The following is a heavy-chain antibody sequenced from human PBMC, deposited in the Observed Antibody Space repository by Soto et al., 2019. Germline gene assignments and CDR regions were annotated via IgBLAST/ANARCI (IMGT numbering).Heavy chain of an antibody. D-gene: IGHD5-12*01. Sequence: GGSLRLSCAASGFSFDDYAMHWVRQAPGKCLEWVAGLNWNSGVIGYADSVKGRFTISGDNAKKSLYLQMNSLRVEDTALYYCAKEFEKASMGYNFDFWGQGXLVTVYS. CDR3: AKEFEKASMGYNFDF. V-gene: IGHV3-9*01. CDR2: LNWNSGVI. J-gene: IGHJ4*02. CDR1: GFSFDDYA.